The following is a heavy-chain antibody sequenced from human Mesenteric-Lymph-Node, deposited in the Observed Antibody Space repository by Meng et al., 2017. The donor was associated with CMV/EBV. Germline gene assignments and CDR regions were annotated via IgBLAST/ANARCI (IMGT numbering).Heavy chain of an antibody. CDR2: IFYSGSA. J-gene: IGHJ5*02. CDR1: GGSISSSEHY. Sequence: LQESGPRLVKPSMTLSLNCTVSGGSISSSEHYWGWIRQPPGKGLEWIGCIFYSGSAHYNPALESRVTISIDTSKNEFFLNLGSVTAADTAVYFCARVTLAYSYSPGWIDPWGQGTLVTVSS. V-gene: IGHV4-39*01. CDR3: ARVTLAYSYSPGWIDP. D-gene: IGHD3-16*01.